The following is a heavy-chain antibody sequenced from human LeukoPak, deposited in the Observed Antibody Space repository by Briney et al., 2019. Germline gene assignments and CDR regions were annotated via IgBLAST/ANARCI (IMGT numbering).Heavy chain of an antibody. D-gene: IGHD6-6*01. J-gene: IGHJ6*03. CDR1: GGSISSSSYY. Sequence: SETLSLTGTVSGGSISSSSYYWGWIRQPPGKGLEWIGSIYYSGSTYYNPSLKSRVTISVDTSKNQFSLKLSSVTAADTAVYYCAREGWQLGAGGYYYYMDVWGKGTTVTVSS. CDR2: IYYSGST. V-gene: IGHV4-39*07. CDR3: AREGWQLGAGGYYYYMDV.